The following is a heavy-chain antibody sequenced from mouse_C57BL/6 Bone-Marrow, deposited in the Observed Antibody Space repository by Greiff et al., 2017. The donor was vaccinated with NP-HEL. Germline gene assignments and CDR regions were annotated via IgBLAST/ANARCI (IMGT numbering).Heavy chain of an antibody. CDR3: ARETTVGPYYFDY. D-gene: IGHD1-1*01. CDR2: IDPSDSYT. CDR1: GYTFTSYW. Sequence: QVQLQQPGAELVMPGASVKLSCKASGYTFTSYWMHWVKQRPGQGLEWIGEIDPSDSYTNYNQKFKGKFTLTVDKSSSTAYMQLSSLTSENSAVYYCARETTVGPYYFDYWGQGTTLTVSS. J-gene: IGHJ2*01. V-gene: IGHV1-69*01.